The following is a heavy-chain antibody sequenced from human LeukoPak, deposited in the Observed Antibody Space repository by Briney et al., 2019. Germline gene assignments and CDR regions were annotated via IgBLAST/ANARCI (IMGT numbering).Heavy chain of an antibody. CDR1: GYTLSNYD. CDR2: MHADSGQN. Sequence: ASVKVSCKASGYTLSNYDINWVRQAPGQGREWMGWMHADSGQNGYAQKFQGRITLTRDTSINTAYMELSSLRSEDTATYYCARYFRQRPNAFDMWGQGTVVTVS. D-gene: IGHD2-2*01. J-gene: IGHJ3*02. V-gene: IGHV1-8*02. CDR3: ARYFRQRPNAFDM.